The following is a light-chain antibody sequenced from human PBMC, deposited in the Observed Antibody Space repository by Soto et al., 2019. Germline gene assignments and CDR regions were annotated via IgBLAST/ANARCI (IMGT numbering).Light chain of an antibody. Sequence: QSVLTQPASVSGSPGQSITISCTGTSSDVGGYNYVSWYRQHPGKVPKLMIYEVSNRPSGVSNRFSGSKSGNTASLPISGLQAEDEADYYCASYTSSNTHVVFGGGTKVTVL. CDR1: SSDVGGYNY. V-gene: IGLV2-14*01. J-gene: IGLJ2*01. CDR3: ASYTSSNTHVV. CDR2: EVS.